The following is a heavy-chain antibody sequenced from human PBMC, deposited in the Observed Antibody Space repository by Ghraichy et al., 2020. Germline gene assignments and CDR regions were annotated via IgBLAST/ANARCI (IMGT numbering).Heavy chain of an antibody. CDR1: GFTFISYP. CDR3: AKQVVVVAAMENYFDC. J-gene: IGHJ4*02. V-gene: IGHV3-23*01. CDR2: ISGSGGST. D-gene: IGHD2-15*01. Sequence: GGSLRLSCAASGFTFISYPMSWVRQAPGKGLEWVSTISGSGGSTYYADSVKDRFTISRDNSKNTLYLQMNSLRAEDTAVYYCAKQVVVVAAMENYFDCWGQGTLVTVSS.